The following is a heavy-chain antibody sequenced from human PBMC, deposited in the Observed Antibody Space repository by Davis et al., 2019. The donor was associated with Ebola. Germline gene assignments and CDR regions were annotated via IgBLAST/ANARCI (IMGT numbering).Heavy chain of an antibody. V-gene: IGHV3-48*03. D-gene: IGHD4-17*01. CDR3: SRGGAVKFDY. Sequence: GESLRISCEASGFTFSDYEMNWVRQAPGKGLEWVSFIRRSGSTIYYADSVKGRFTISRDNTKNSLYLQMNSLRDEDTALYYCSRGGAVKFDYWGQGTLVTVSS. CDR1: GFTFSDYE. J-gene: IGHJ4*02. CDR2: IRRSGSTI.